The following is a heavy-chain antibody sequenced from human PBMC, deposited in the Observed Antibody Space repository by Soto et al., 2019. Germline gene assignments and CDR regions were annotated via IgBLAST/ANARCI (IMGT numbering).Heavy chain of an antibody. CDR2: IYYSGTT. CDR1: GDSISGSSYY. D-gene: IGHD3-22*01. J-gene: IGHJ5*02. V-gene: IGHV4-39*01. CDR3: ARLKGAFFITTYNWFDP. Sequence: SETLSLTCTVSGDSISGSSYYWGWIRQPPGKGLEWIGDIYYSGTTHYNPSLKSRVTISIDTSKNQFSLHLRSVTAADTAVYYXARLKGAFFITTYNWFDPWGQGTPVTVSS.